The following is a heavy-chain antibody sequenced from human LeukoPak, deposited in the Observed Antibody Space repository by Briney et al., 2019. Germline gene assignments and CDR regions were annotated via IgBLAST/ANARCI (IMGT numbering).Heavy chain of an antibody. V-gene: IGHV3-7*01. CDR1: GFTFAGHA. J-gene: IGHJ3*02. CDR3: ARSGSKNSSSWYDAFDI. Sequence: GGSLRLSCAASGFTFAGHAMSWVRQAPGKGLQWVANIKTDGSEKCYVDSVKGRFTISRDNAKNSLYLQMNSLRAEDTAVYYCARSGSKNSSSWYDAFDIWGQGTMVTVSS. CDR2: IKTDGSEK. D-gene: IGHD6-13*01.